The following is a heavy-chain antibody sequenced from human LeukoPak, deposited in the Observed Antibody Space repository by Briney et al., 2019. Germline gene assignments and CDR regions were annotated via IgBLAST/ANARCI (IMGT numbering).Heavy chain of an antibody. Sequence: GWSLSLSCVASDFTFSNFGMHWVRQAPGKGLEWLSFVRYDGSNNYHADSVKGRFSISRDNSKNTLHLQMNTLRPDGTAVYYCARTAVAGTLRWFDVWGQGTLVIVSS. CDR3: ARTAVAGTLRWFDV. J-gene: IGHJ5*02. CDR2: VRYDGSNN. D-gene: IGHD6-19*01. CDR1: DFTFSNFG. V-gene: IGHV3-30*02.